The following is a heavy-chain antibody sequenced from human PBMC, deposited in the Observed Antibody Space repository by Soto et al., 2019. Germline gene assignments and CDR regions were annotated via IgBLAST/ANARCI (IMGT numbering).Heavy chain of an antibody. CDR3: AREAGYYRSPSHYYFDY. CDR1: GDSVSSNSAA. J-gene: IGHJ4*02. D-gene: IGHD3-9*01. CDR2: TYYRSKWYN. V-gene: IGHV6-1*01. Sequence: SQTLSLTCAISGDSVSSNSAAWNWIRQSPSRGLEWLGRTYYRSKWYNDYAVSVKSRITINPDTSKNQFSLQLNSVTPEDTVVYYCAREAGYYRSPSHYYFDYWGQGTLVTVSS.